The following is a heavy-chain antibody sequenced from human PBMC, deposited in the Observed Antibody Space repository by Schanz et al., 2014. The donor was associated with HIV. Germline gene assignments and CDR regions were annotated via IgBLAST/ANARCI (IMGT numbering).Heavy chain of an antibody. CDR3: AKDRNQYDSRYIGKGNYYYYYGMDV. V-gene: IGHV3-30*18. D-gene: IGHD3-22*01. Sequence: QVQLVESGGGVVQPGRSLRLSCVASGFNFNSYGMHWVRQAPGKGLEWVAVTSYDGTKKHYADSVKGRFTISRDNSKNTVYLHAKSLRPEDTAVYYCAKDRNQYDSRYIGKGNYYYYYGMDVWGQGTTVTVSS. CDR1: GFNFNSYG. CDR2: TSYDGTKK. J-gene: IGHJ6*02.